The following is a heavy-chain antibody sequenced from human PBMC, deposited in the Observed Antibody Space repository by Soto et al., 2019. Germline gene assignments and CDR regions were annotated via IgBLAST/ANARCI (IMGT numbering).Heavy chain of an antibody. CDR2: ISAYNGNT. V-gene: IGHV1-18*01. CDR1: GYTFTSYG. CDR3: ARDPYYDYVWGSCRPNNWFAP. J-gene: IGHJ5*02. Sequence: QVQLVQSGAEVKKPGASVKVSCKASGYTFTSYGISWVRQAPGQGLEWMGWISAYNGNTNYAQKLQGRVTMATDTSTSRAYMELRSLRSEDTAVYYCARDPYYDYVWGSCRPNNWFAPWGQGTLVTVSS. D-gene: IGHD3-16*02.